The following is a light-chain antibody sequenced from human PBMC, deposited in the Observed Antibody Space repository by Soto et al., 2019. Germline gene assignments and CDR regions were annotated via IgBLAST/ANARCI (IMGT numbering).Light chain of an antibody. CDR1: SSNIGADYD. Sequence: QSVLTQPPSVSGAPGQRVTVSCTGSSSNIGADYDVHWYQQLPGTAPQLLIYGNNYRPSGVPDRFSGSKSGTSASLAVTGLQAEDEADYYCQSYDSSLSGLVFGGGTKVTVL. V-gene: IGLV1-40*01. J-gene: IGLJ2*01. CDR3: QSYDSSLSGLV. CDR2: GNN.